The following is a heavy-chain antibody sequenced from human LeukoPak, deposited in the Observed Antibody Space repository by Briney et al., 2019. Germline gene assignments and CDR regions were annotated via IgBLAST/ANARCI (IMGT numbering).Heavy chain of an antibody. CDR3: ARHPRADIAAAGTENYYFDY. V-gene: IGHV3-30*04. J-gene: IGHJ4*02. CDR1: GFTFSSYA. D-gene: IGHD6-13*01. CDR2: ISYDGSNK. Sequence: GRSLRLSCAASGFTFSSYAMHWVRQAPGKGLEWVAVISYDGSNKYYADSVKGRFTISRDNSKNTLYLQMNSLRAEDTAVYYCARHPRADIAAAGTENYYFDYWGQGTLVTVSS.